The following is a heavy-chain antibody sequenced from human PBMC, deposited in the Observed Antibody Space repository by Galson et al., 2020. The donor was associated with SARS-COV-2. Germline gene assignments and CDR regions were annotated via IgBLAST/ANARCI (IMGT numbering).Heavy chain of an antibody. D-gene: IGHD3-22*01. Sequence: TGGSLRLSCAASGFTFSNAWMSWVRQAPGKGLEWVGRIKSKTDGGTTDYAAPVKGRFTISRDDSKNTLYLQMNSLKTEDTAVYYCTTDERLGTMIVVVDYWGQGTLVTVSS. J-gene: IGHJ4*02. CDR2: IKSKTDGGTT. V-gene: IGHV3-15*01. CDR3: TTDERLGTMIVVVDY. CDR1: GFTFSNAW.